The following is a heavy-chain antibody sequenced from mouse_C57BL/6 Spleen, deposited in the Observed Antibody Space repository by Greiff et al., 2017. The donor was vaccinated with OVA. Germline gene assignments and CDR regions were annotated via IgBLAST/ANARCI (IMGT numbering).Heavy chain of an antibody. CDR3: ARQIYYYGSSYAMDY. CDR1: GFTFSSYG. D-gene: IGHD1-1*01. Sequence: EVMLVESGGDLVKPGGSPKLSCAASGFTFSSYGMSWVRQTPDKRLECVATISSGGSYTYYPDSVKGRFTISRDNAKNTLYLQMSSLKSEDTAMYYCARQIYYYGSSYAMDYWGQGTSVTVSS. CDR2: ISSGGSYT. J-gene: IGHJ4*01. V-gene: IGHV5-6*01.